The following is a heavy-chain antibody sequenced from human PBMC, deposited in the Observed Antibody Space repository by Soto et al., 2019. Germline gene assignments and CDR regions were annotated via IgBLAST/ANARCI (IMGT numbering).Heavy chain of an antibody. D-gene: IGHD5-18*01. V-gene: IGHV1-58*01. CDR3: AAARLYSYGYYAYYFDN. CDR2: IVVGSGNT. CDR1: GFTFTSSA. J-gene: IGHJ4*02. Sequence: GASVKVSCTASGFTFTSSAVQWVRQARGQRLEWIGWIVVGSGNTNYAQKFQERVTITRDMSTSTAYMELSSLRSEDTAVYYCAAARLYSYGYYAYYFDNWGQGTLVTVSS.